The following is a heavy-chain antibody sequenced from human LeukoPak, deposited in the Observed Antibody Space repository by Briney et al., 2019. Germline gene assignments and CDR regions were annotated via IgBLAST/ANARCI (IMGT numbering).Heavy chain of an antibody. D-gene: IGHD6-13*01. CDR1: GIRFSSLC. Sequence: GEAPQISCKGPGIRFSSLCNDWVRQIPGKGVGWSGIHYSGDSETRYSPSFQGQVTISADKSISTAYLQLSSLKASGTAMYYCARNQKYGQQTVLGMDVWGQGTTVTVSS. V-gene: IGHV5-51*01. CDR3: ARNQKYGQQTVLGMDV. J-gene: IGHJ6*02. CDR2: HYSGDSET.